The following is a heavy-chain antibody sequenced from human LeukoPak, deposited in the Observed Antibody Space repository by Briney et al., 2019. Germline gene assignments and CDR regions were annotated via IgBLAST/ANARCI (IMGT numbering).Heavy chain of an antibody. V-gene: IGHV1-2*02. CDR3: ARNPSSGWNIDY. CDR1: GYTFTGYY. Sequence: GASVKVSCKASGYTFTGYYIHWVRQAPGQGLEWMGWINPNSGGTNYAQKFQGRVTMTRDTSISTAYMELSRLRSDDTAVYYCARNPSSGWNIDYWGQRTLVTVSS. D-gene: IGHD6-19*01. CDR2: INPNSGGT. J-gene: IGHJ4*02.